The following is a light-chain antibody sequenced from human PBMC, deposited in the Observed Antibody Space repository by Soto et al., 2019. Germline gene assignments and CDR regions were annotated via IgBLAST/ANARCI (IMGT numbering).Light chain of an antibody. Sequence: QSVLTQPPSASGTPGQRVTISWSGSSANLGQNPVHWYQQLPGTAPKLLIYSNSYRPSGVPDRFSGSKSGTSASLAISGVQSEDEADYYCAAWDDSLTGSWVFGGGTKLTVL. CDR3: AAWDDSLTGSWV. V-gene: IGLV1-44*01. J-gene: IGLJ3*02. CDR1: SANLGQNP. CDR2: SNS.